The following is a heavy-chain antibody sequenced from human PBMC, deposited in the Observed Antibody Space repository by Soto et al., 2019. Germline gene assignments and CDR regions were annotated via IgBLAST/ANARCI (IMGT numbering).Heavy chain of an antibody. J-gene: IGHJ6*02. V-gene: IGHV1-69*12. Sequence: QVQLVQSGAEVKKPGSSVKVSCKASGGTFSSYAISWVRQAPGQGFEWMGGIIPIFGTANYAQKFQGRVRITADESTSQAYMERSSLRSEDTAVYYCARDRTILYQDYGMDVWGQGATVTVSS. CDR1: GGTFSSYA. CDR3: ARDRTILYQDYGMDV. CDR2: IIPIFGTA. D-gene: IGHD2-15*01.